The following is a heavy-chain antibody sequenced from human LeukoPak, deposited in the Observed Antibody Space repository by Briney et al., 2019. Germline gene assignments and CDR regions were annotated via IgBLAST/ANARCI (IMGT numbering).Heavy chain of an antibody. J-gene: IGHJ4*02. V-gene: IGHV4-34*01. CDR2: INHSGST. CDR3: ARWDDKRPL. D-gene: IGHD3-9*01. Sequence: PSETLSLTCAVYGGSFSGYYWSWIRQPPGKGLEWIGEINHSGSTNYNPSLKSRVTISVDTSKNQFSLKLGSVTAADTAVYYCARWDDKRPLWGQGTLVTVSS. CDR1: GGSFSGYY.